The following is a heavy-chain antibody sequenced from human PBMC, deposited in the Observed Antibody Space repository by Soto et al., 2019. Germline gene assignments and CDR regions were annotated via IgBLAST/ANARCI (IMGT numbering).Heavy chain of an antibody. CDR3: ARTKDYGGDFDY. CDR2: IYHSGST. J-gene: IGHJ4*02. D-gene: IGHD4-17*01. V-gene: IGHV4-59*12. Sequence: PSETLSLTCTVSSASISRYYWSWIRQSPGKGLEWIGYIYHSGSTYYNPSLKSRVTISVDRSKNQFSLKLSSVTAADTAVYYCARTKDYGGDFDYWGQGTLVTVSS. CDR1: SASISRYY.